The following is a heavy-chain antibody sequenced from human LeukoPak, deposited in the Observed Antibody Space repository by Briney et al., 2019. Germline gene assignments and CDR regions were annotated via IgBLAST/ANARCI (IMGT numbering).Heavy chain of an antibody. Sequence: ASVKVSCKASVYTFTSYDINWVRQATGQGLEWMGWMNPNSGNTGDAQKFQGRVTMTRNTSISTAYMELSSLRSEDTAVYYCARYSSSWYEESYYYYMDVWGKGTTVTVSS. CDR3: ARYSSSWYEESYYYYMDV. CDR2: MNPNSGNT. V-gene: IGHV1-8*01. D-gene: IGHD6-13*01. CDR1: VYTFTSYD. J-gene: IGHJ6*03.